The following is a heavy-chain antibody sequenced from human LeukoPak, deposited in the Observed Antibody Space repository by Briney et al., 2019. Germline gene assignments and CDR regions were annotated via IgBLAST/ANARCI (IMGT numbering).Heavy chain of an antibody. V-gene: IGHV3-30-3*01. CDR3: VRDRRSSCHYFDL. D-gene: IGHD6-13*01. CDR2: VSYDGGNI. CDR1: GFTFSSFA. Sequence: GGSLRLSCAASGFTFSSFAMHWVRQAPGKGLEWVTLVSYDGGNIYYADSVKGRFTISRDTSKNTLYLRMDSLRAEDTAMYYCVRDRRSSCHYFDLWGQGTLVTVSS. J-gene: IGHJ4*02.